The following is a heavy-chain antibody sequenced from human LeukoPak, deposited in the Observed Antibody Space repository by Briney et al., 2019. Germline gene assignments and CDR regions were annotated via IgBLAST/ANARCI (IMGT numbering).Heavy chain of an antibody. J-gene: IGHJ3*02. Sequence: SGGSLRLSCAASGFTFSSYAMSWVRQAPGKGLEWVSAISGSGGSTYYADSVKGRFTISRDNSMNTLYLQMNSLRAEDTAVYYCAKDRDIVVTRDAFDIWGQGTMVTVSS. CDR1: GFTFSSYA. CDR3: AKDRDIVVTRDAFDI. CDR2: ISGSGGST. V-gene: IGHV3-23*01. D-gene: IGHD2-2*01.